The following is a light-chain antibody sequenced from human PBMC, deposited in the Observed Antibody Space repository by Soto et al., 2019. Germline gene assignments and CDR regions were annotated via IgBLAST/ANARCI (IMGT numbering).Light chain of an antibody. J-gene: IGKJ5*01. CDR1: QSAGNF. Sequence: EIVMTQSPATLSVSPGETASLSCRASQSAGNFLAWYQQKPGQAPRLLIYHASARATGIPARFSGSGSGTDFTLTISSLEPEDFAVYYCQQRDNWPITFGQGTRLEIK. V-gene: IGKV3-11*01. CDR3: QQRDNWPIT. CDR2: HAS.